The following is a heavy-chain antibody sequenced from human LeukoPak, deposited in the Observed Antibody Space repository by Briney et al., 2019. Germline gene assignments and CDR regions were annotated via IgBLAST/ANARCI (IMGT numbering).Heavy chain of an antibody. CDR1: GFTFSSYA. V-gene: IGHV3-23*01. J-gene: IGHJ6*03. Sequence: GGSLRLSCAASGFTFSSYAMSWVRQAPGKWLEWVSGILDSGYSTYYANSVKGRFTISRDNSNNTLYLQMNSLRAEDTAVYYCAKLGGHPLHNYVGVWGKGTTVAVSS. CDR3: AKLGGHPLHNYVGV. D-gene: IGHD3-16*01. CDR2: ILDSGYST.